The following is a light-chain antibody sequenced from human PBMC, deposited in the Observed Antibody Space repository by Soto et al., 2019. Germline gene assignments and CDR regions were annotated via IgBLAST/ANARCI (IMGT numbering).Light chain of an antibody. CDR2: GAS. J-gene: IGKJ5*01. Sequence: PAERAPRSCRASHTGSSNYLAWCQQRPGQAPRLLIYGASTRAAGIPDRFSGSGSGTDFTLTITRLEPEDSAVYFCQQYTGPPTTFGQGTRLEIK. CDR1: HTGSSNY. CDR3: QQYTGPPTT. V-gene: IGKV3-20*01.